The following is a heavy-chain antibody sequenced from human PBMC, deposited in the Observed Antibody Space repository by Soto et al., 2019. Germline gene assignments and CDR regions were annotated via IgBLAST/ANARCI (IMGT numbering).Heavy chain of an antibody. CDR2: INPSGGST. CDR3: ARDRFVVVPAAIGNHWFDP. CDR1: GYTFTSYY. J-gene: IGHJ5*02. D-gene: IGHD2-2*02. V-gene: IGHV1-46*01. Sequence: VKVSCKASGYTFTSYYMHWVRQAPGQGLEWMGIINPSGGSTSYAQKLQGRVTMTTDTSTSTAYMELRSLRSDDTAVYYCARDRFVVVPAAIGNHWFDPWGQGTLVTVSS.